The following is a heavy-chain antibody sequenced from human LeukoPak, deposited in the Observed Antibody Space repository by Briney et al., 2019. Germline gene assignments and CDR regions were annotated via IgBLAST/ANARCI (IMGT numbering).Heavy chain of an antibody. J-gene: IGHJ4*02. CDR1: GYTLTELS. CDR2: FDPEDGET. V-gene: IGHV1-24*01. Sequence: ASVKVSCKVSGYTLTELSMHWVRQAPGKGLEWMGGFDPEDGETIYAQKFQGRVTMTEDTSTDTAYMELSSLRSKDTAVYYCATTTPLGYCSGGSCYYFDYWGQGTLVTVSS. CDR3: ATTTPLGYCSGGSCYYFDY. D-gene: IGHD2-15*01.